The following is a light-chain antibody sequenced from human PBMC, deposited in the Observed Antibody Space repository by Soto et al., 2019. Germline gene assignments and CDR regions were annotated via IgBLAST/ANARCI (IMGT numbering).Light chain of an antibody. J-gene: IGKJ1*01. Sequence: EIVMTQSPATLSVSQGERATLSCRASQSVSSNLAWYQQKPGQAPRLLIYGASTRATGIPARFSGSGSGTEFTLTISSLQSEDFAVHYCQQYNNWPRTFGQGTQVDIK. CDR3: QQYNNWPRT. CDR2: GAS. V-gene: IGKV3-15*01. CDR1: QSVSSN.